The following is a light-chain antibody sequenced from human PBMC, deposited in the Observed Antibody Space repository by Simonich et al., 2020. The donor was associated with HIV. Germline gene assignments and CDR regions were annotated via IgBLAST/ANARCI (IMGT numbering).Light chain of an antibody. CDR2: DVI. J-gene: IGLJ3*02. Sequence: QSALTQPASVSGSPGQSITISCPGTSSDVGGYNYVSWYQQHPGKAPKLMIYDVIKRPSGVSNRFSGSKSGNTASLTISGLQAEDEADYYCSAYTSSSTLVFGGGTKLTVL. V-gene: IGLV2-14*01. CDR3: SAYTSSSTLV. CDR1: SSDVGGYNY.